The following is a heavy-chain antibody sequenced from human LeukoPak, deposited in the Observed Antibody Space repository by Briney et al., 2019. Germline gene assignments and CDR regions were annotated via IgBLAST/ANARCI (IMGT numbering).Heavy chain of an antibody. V-gene: IGHV3-48*04. Sequence: GGSLRPSCAASGFTFSTYSMNWVRQAPGKGLEWVSYISSSGSTIYYADSVKGRFTISRDNAKNSLYLQMNSLRAEDTAVYYCAREWGDHTDAFDIWGQGTMVTVSS. J-gene: IGHJ3*02. CDR2: ISSSGSTI. D-gene: IGHD1-14*01. CDR3: AREWGDHTDAFDI. CDR1: GFTFSTYS.